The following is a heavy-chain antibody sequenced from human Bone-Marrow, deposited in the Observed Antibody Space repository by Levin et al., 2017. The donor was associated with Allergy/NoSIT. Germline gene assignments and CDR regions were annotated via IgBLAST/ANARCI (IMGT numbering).Heavy chain of an antibody. CDR2: IGGSGGTT. CDR3: AKAQEAGSNWYLGYYYAMDV. V-gene: IGHV3-23*01. Sequence: PGGSLRLSCAASGFSFSHYIMNWVRQAPGKGLEWVSGIGGSGGTTFYADSVKGRFTISRDNSNNNIYLQLNSLRAEDTAVYYCAKAQEAGSNWYLGYYYAMDVWGQGITVTVSS. D-gene: IGHD6-13*01. J-gene: IGHJ6*02. CDR1: GFSFSHYI.